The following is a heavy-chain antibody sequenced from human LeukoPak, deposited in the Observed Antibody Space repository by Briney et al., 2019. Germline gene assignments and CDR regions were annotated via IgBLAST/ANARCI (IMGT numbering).Heavy chain of an antibody. CDR1: GFTFSSYE. V-gene: IGHV3-23*01. CDR3: ADVSGSYD. CDR2: ISGSGGST. J-gene: IGHJ4*02. Sequence: GGSLRLSCAASGFTFSSYEMNWVRQAPGKGLEWVSAISGSGGSTYYADSVRGRFTISRDNSKNTLYLQMNSLRAEDTAVYYCADVSGSYDWGQGTLVTVSS. D-gene: IGHD1-26*01.